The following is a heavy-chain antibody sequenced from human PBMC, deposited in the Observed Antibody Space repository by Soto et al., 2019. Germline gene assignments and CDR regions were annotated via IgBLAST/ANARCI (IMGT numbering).Heavy chain of an antibody. Sequence: GGSLRLSCAASGFTISSYAMSWVRQAPGKGLEWVSAISGSGGSTYYADSVKGRFTISRDNSKNTLYLQMNSLRAEDTAVYYCAKESGSSYDFWSGYHDAFDIWGQGTMVTVSS. CDR1: GFTISSYA. J-gene: IGHJ3*02. CDR3: AKESGSSYDFWSGYHDAFDI. D-gene: IGHD3-3*01. V-gene: IGHV3-23*01. CDR2: ISGSGGST.